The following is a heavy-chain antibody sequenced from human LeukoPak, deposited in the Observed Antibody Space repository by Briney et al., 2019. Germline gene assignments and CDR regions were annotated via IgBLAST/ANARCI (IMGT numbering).Heavy chain of an antibody. CDR1: GGTFSSYA. CDR3: ARTLYCSSTSCYSRGYYDL. CDR2: IIPIFGTA. Sequence: ASVKVSCKASGGTFSSYAISWVRQAPGQGLEWMGGIIPIFGTANYAQKFQGRVTITADESTSTAYMELSSLRSEDTAVYYCARTLYCSSTSCYSRGYYDLWGQGNLVTVSS. V-gene: IGHV1-69*13. J-gene: IGHJ4*02. D-gene: IGHD2-2*01.